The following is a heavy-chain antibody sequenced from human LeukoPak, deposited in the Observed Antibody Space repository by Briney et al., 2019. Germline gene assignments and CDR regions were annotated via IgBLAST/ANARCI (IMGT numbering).Heavy chain of an antibody. J-gene: IGHJ4*02. CDR3: ARDRFIVGATTLREGGPDY. Sequence: KPGGSLRLSCAASGFTFSTYTMNWVRQAPGKGLEWVSSISSSGYYIYYADSVKGRFTISRDNAKNSLYLQMNSLRAEDTAVYYCARDRFIVGATTLREGGPDYWGQGTLVTVSS. V-gene: IGHV3-21*01. CDR2: ISSSGYYI. CDR1: GFTFSTYT. D-gene: IGHD1-26*01.